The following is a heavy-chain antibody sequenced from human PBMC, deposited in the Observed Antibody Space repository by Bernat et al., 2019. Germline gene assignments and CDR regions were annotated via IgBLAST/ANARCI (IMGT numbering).Heavy chain of an antibody. D-gene: IGHD2-15*01. CDR1: GYSISSGYY. J-gene: IGHJ3*02. CDR3: ARRVQDSYAFDI. CDR2: IYHSGST. V-gene: IGHV4-38-2*01. Sequence: QLQESGPGLVKPSETLSLTCVVSGYSISSGYYWGWIRQPAGNGLEWIGTIYHSGSTYYNPSLKSRVTIAVDTSKDQFSLKLSSVTAADTAVYYCARRVQDSYAFDIGGQGTVVTISS.